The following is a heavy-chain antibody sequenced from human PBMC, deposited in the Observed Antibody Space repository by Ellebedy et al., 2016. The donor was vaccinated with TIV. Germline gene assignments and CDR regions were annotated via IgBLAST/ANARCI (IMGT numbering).Heavy chain of an antibody. J-gene: IGHJ4*02. CDR3: AKDLGFYGSGSHY. D-gene: IGHD3-10*01. CDR1: GFTFSNYD. CDR2: ISYDGSNR. V-gene: IGHV3-30*18. Sequence: GESLKISCAASGFTFSNYDMHWVRQAPGKGLEWVAFISYDGSNRYYADSVKGRFTISRDNSKNTLYLQMNSLRAEDTAVYYCAKDLGFYGSGSHYWGQGTLVTVSS.